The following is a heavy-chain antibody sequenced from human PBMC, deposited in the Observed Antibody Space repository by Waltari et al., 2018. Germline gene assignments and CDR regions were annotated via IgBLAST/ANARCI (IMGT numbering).Heavy chain of an antibody. CDR1: GCSIGSSKKY. V-gene: IGHV4-39*01. J-gene: IGHJ4*02. CDR2: IYYGGNT. D-gene: IGHD1-26*01. CDR3: ARSGTYRGYFDY. Sequence: QLQLQESGPGLVKPSETLSLTCTVHGCSIGSSKKYWGWIRQPPGKGLEWIGSIYYGGNTYYHPSLKSRVTISVDTSKNQFSLRLSSATAADTAVYYCARSGTYRGYFDYWGQGTLVTVSS.